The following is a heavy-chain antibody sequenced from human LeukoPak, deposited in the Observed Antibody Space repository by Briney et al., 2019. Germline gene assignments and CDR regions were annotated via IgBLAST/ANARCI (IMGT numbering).Heavy chain of an antibody. CDR1: GYTFTGYY. D-gene: IGHD6-13*01. Sequence: ASVKVSCKASGYTFTGYYMHWVRQAPGQGLEWMGWINPNSGGTNYAQKFQGRVTMTRDTSISTAYMELSRLRSDDTAVYYCAREYSSSDVYGMDVWGQGTTVTVSS. CDR3: AREYSSSDVYGMDV. V-gene: IGHV1-2*02. CDR2: INPNSGGT. J-gene: IGHJ6*02.